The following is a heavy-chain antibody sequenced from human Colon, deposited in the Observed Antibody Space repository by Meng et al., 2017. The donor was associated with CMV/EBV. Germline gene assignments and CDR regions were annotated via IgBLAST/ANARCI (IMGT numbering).Heavy chain of an antibody. D-gene: IGHD2-2*01. CDR2: INWNGGNT. Sequence: GGSLRLSCAASGFTFDKYAMNWVRQAPGKGLEWVSGINWNGGNTGYADSVKGRFTISRDNAKNSLYLQMNSLRAEDTALYYCASADCSSTSCKGADYWGQGTLVTVSS. CDR3: ASADCSSTSCKGADY. J-gene: IGHJ4*02. CDR1: GFTFDKYA. V-gene: IGHV3-20*04.